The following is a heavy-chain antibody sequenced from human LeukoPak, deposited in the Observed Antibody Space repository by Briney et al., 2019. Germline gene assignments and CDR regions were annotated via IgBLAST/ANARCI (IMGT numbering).Heavy chain of an antibody. CDR1: GFTFSDYY. J-gene: IGHJ6*02. Sequence: GGSLRLSCAASGFTFSDYYMTWIRQVPGKGLEWGSYIRGVADVIYYTDSVKGVFTISRDNAKSSVYFQMNSLRADDTALYYCARGGAHGMDVWGQGATVTVSS. CDR3: ARGGAHGMDV. CDR2: IRGVADVI. D-gene: IGHD1-26*01. V-gene: IGHV3-11*01.